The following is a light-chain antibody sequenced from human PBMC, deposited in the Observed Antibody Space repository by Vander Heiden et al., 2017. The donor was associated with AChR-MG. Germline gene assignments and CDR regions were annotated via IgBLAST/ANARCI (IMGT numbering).Light chain of an antibody. V-gene: IGKV1-39*01. CDR3: QQSYSTQT. CDR1: QTINSH. J-gene: IGKJ3*01. CDR2: ATS. Sequence: DIQMTQSPSSLSASLGDRVTITCRASQTINSHLNWYQQKPGKAPKLLIYATSTLHSGVPSRFSASGSGTHFTLTISRLQPEDFATYHLQQSYSTQTFDHEA.